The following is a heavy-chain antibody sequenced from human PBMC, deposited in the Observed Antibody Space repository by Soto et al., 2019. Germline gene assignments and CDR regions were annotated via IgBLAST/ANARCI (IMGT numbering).Heavy chain of an antibody. CDR3: ARVRDHLILGPIDS. J-gene: IGHJ4*02. Sequence: EVQLVESGGGLVKPGGSLRLSCAVSGFTFSTYSMTWVRQAPGKGLEWVSCISSGSSSTNIYYADSVKGRFTISRDNANNSMFLQMNSLRAEDTAVYYCARVRDHLILGPIDSWGQGILGTVSA. CDR2: ISSGSSSTNI. CDR1: GFTFSTYS. V-gene: IGHV3-21*02.